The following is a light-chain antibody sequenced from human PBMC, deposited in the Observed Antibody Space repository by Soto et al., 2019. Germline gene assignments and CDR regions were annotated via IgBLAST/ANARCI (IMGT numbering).Light chain of an antibody. J-gene: IGKJ1*01. CDR1: QSVSSN. CDR2: GAS. V-gene: IGKV3-15*01. CDR3: QQFNKWPQT. Sequence: EIVMTQSPATLSVSPGERATLSCRASQSVSSNLAWYQQKGGQAPRLLIYGASTRATGIPARFSGSGSGTEFTLTISSLQSEDFAVYFCQQFNKWPQTFGQGTKVDIX.